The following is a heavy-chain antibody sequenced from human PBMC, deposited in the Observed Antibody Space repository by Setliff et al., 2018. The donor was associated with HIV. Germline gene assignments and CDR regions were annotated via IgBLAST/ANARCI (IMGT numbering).Heavy chain of an antibody. Sequence: LSLTCVISGGSISRYYWSWIRQSPGKGLEWIGYVYFTGHTNFNPSLKSRVTMSIDTPQNQFSLTLTSVTAADTAVYYCARSPEWGAGGIDYWGQGTLVTVS. CDR3: ARSPEWGAGGIDY. V-gene: IGHV4-59*01. CDR2: VYFTGHT. J-gene: IGHJ4*02. CDR1: GGSISRYY. D-gene: IGHD1-26*01.